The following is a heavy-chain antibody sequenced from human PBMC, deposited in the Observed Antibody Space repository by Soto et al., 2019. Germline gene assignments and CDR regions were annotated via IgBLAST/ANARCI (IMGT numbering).Heavy chain of an antibody. CDR3: ARSPVVPASTGMDD. CDR2: ISSSGSTI. V-gene: IGHV3-11*01. D-gene: IGHD2-21*02. Sequence: GESLRHSCAASGFTFSDYYMSWIRQAPGKGLEWVSYISSSGSTIYYADSVKGRFTISRDNAKNSLYLQMNSLRAEDTAVYFCARSPVVPASTGMDDWGQVTTV. CDR1: GFTFSDYY. J-gene: IGHJ6*01.